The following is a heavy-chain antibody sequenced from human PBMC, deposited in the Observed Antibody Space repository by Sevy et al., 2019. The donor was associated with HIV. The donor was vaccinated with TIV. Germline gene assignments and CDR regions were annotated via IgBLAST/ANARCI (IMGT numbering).Heavy chain of an antibody. V-gene: IGHV1-18*01. J-gene: IGHJ4*02. CDR3: ARDLRYIVVVVAATQSYFDY. CDR2: ISAYNGNT. CDR1: GYTFTSYG. Sequence: ASVKVSCKASGYTFTSYGISWVRQAPGQGLEWMGWISAYNGNTNSAQKLQGRVTMTTDTSTSTAYMALWSLRFDVTAVYYSARDLRYIVVVVAATQSYFDYWGQGTLVTVSS. D-gene: IGHD2-15*01.